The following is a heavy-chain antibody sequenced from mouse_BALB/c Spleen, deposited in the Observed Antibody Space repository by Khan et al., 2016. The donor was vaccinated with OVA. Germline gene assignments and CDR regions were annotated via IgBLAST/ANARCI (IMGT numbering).Heavy chain of an antibody. Sequence: VHLKDSEPGLVKPSQSLSLTCTVTGYSITSGYGWNWIRQFPGNKLEWMGYISYSGSTNYNPSLKSRISITRDTSKNQFFLQLNSVTTEDTATYYCARTARIKYWGQGTTLTVSS. J-gene: IGHJ2*01. V-gene: IGHV3-2*02. D-gene: IGHD1-2*01. CDR1: GYSITSGYG. CDR2: ISYSGST. CDR3: ARTARIKY.